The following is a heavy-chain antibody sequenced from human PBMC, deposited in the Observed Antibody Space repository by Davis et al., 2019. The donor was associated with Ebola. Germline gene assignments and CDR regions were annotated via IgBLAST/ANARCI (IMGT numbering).Heavy chain of an antibody. CDR2: IYYSGSP. V-gene: IGHV4-59*01. Sequence: SETPSLTCTVSGGSISNYYWSWIRQPPGKGLEWIGYIYYSGSPNYNPSLKSRVTISVDTSKNQFSLKLSSVTAADTAVYYCARVNYDFWSGYANWFDPWGQGTLVTVSS. CDR3: ARVNYDFWSGYANWFDP. D-gene: IGHD3-3*01. J-gene: IGHJ5*02. CDR1: GGSISNYY.